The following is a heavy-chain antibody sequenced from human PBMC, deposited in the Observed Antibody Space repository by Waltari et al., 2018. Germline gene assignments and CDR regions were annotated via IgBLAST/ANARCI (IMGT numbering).Heavy chain of an antibody. J-gene: IGHJ4*02. CDR2: INSEWSST. Sequence: VQLVESGGGLVQPGGPLRYSFAASGSTFSSYGMHGARQAPGRGLVGVSRINSEWSSTSYADSVNGRFTISRDNAKNTLYLQMNSLRAEDTAVYYCASSYDSSGYYLGGLDYWGQGTLVTVSS. CDR1: GSTFSSYG. CDR3: ASSYDSSGYYLGGLDY. V-gene: IGHV3-74*01. D-gene: IGHD3-22*01.